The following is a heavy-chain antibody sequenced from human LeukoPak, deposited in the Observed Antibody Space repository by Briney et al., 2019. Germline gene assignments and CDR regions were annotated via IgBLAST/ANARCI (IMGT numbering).Heavy chain of an antibody. CDR2: ISTDGSTT. D-gene: IGHD5-24*01. V-gene: IGHV3-74*01. Sequence: GGSLRLSCAASGFTFSTYWMHWVRQVPGKGPVWVPRISTDGSTTTYADSVKGRFTISRDNAKNTLYLQMNSLRAEDTAVYYCARGTNGYNYGYLDYWGQGTLVTVSS. J-gene: IGHJ4*02. CDR3: ARGTNGYNYGYLDY. CDR1: GFTFSTYW.